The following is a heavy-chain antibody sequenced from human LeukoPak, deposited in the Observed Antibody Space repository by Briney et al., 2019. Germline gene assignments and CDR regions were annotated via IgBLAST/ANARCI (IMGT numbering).Heavy chain of an antibody. CDR1: GGSFSGYY. Sequence: SETLSLTCAVYGGSFSGYYWSWIRQPPGKGLEWIGEINHSGSTNYNPSLKSRVTISVDTSKNRFSLKLSSVTAADTAVYYCARGLEQWLVSLGYWGQGTLVTVSS. D-gene: IGHD6-19*01. V-gene: IGHV4-34*01. CDR3: ARGLEQWLVSLGY. J-gene: IGHJ4*02. CDR2: INHSGST.